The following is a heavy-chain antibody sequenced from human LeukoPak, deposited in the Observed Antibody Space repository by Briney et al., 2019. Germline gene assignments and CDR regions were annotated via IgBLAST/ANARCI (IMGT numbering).Heavy chain of an antibody. J-gene: IGHJ6*04. CDR1: GFTFDDYA. Sequence: PGGSLRLSCAASGFTFDDYAMHWVRRAPGKGLEWVSGITWNNGSIAYADSVKGRFTISRDNAENSLHLQMNSLRAEDTAVYYCAELGITMIGGVWGKGTTVTISS. D-gene: IGHD3-10*02. CDR3: AELGITMIGGV. CDR2: ITWNNGSI. V-gene: IGHV3-9*01.